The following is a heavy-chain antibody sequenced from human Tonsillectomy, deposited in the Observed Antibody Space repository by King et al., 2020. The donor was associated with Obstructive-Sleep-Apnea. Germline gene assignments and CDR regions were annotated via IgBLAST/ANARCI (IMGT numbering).Heavy chain of an antibody. CDR2: ISGGGEST. Sequence: VQLVESGGDLVQPGGSLRLSCAASGFSFSTNAMSWVRQAPGKGLEWISAISGGGESTYYADSVQGRFSISRDKSKNTLYLQMNSLRAEDTALYYCVKDSXYYYDNTCHPGEXXXXGQGTLVTVSS. V-gene: IGHV3-23*04. CDR1: GFSFSTNA. J-gene: IGHJ4*02. CDR3: VKDSXYYYDNTCHPGEXXX. D-gene: IGHD3-22*01.